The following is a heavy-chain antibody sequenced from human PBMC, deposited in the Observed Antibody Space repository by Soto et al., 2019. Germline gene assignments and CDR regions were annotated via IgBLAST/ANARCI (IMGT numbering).Heavy chain of an antibody. V-gene: IGHV4-30-2*01. CDR1: GGSFSGTTYS. CDR2: IYDSGNT. CDR3: ARGQGAAAGHSNFDY. J-gene: IGHJ4*02. Sequence: PSETLSLTCAVYGGSFSGTTYSWSWIRQPPGKGLEWIGYIYDSGNTYYNPSLKSQFSISVDRSKNQFSLKLSSVTAADTAVYYCARGQGAAAGHSNFDYWGQGALVKVTS. D-gene: IGHD6-13*01.